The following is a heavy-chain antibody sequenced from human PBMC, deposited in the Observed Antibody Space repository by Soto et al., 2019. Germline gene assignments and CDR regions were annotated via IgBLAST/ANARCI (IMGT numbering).Heavy chain of an antibody. J-gene: IGHJ5*02. D-gene: IGHD1-26*01. V-gene: IGHV4-31*03. Sequence: SETLSLPCTVSGGSISNANYYWSWIRHHPGKGLECIGYIYYSAATYYGASRESRVCISGGTTGNQFSLKLGAVTAADTAVYFSASASISRCVDRSCPERFDPWGQGNLVTVS. CDR1: GGSISNANYY. CDR2: IYYSAAT. CDR3: ASASISRCVDRSCPERFDP.